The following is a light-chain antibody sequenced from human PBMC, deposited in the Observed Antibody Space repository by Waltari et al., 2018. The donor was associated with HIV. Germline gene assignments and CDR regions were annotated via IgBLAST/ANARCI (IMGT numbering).Light chain of an antibody. CDR1: ESLVYSDGSTF. J-gene: IGKJ2*01. CDR2: KIS. CDR3: MQDSRWPYT. Sequence: DVVLTQSPLALPVTLGQSAPLSCTSNESLVYSDGSTFLSWFHQRPGQSPRRLIYKISNRESGVPDRFNGGGADTDFTLKITRVQAEDVGFYFCMQDSRWPYTFGQGTRLEI. V-gene: IGKV2-30*01.